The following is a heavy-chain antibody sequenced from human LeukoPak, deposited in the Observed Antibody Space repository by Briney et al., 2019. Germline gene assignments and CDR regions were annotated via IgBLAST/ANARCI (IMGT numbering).Heavy chain of an antibody. CDR3: AHSSYITIVRGELYS. V-gene: IGHV3-43*02. CDR1: GFTIDGYA. D-gene: IGHD3-10*01. J-gene: IGHJ4*02. CDR2: ISEDGGST. Sequence: AGALTLSCAASGFTIDGYAMHWVRQDPAEGGEGVSVISEDGGSTYYADSVKGPFTIPRDNSQNSLYLEMNSLRPEATALYYCAHSSYITIVRGELYSWGQGTLATVSS.